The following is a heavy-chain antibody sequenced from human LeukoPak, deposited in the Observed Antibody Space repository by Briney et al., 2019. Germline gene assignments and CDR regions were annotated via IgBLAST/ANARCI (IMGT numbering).Heavy chain of an antibody. Sequence: PSETLSLTCTVSGGSISNYYWSWIRQPPGEGLEWIGYIYYSGSTNYNPSLESRVTISLDTSKNQVSLKLSSVTAADTAVYYCARGGGGDYSGAWYDNWGQGTLVTVSS. CDR2: IYYSGST. CDR3: ARGGGGDYSGAWYDN. CDR1: GGSISNYY. V-gene: IGHV4-59*01. D-gene: IGHD6-19*01. J-gene: IGHJ4*02.